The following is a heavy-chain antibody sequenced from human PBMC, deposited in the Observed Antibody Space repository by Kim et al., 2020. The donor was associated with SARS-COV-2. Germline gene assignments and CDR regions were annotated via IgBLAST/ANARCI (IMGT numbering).Heavy chain of an antibody. D-gene: IGHD3-10*01. J-gene: IGHJ6*02. CDR3: ARDPNYYASWSHYNGKSYYGMDV. CDR2: ISNSGSA. CDR1: GGSITTYY. Sequence: SETLSLTCTVSGGSITTYYWSWLRQPPGKGLEWIGYISNSGSANYNPSLNSRVTMSVDTSRNQFSLKLSSLTAADTAVYFCARDPNYYASWSHYNGKSYYGMDVWGQGTTVTVSS. V-gene: IGHV4-59*13.